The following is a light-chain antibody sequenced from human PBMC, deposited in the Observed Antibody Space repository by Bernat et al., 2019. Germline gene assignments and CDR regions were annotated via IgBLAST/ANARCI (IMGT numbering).Light chain of an antibody. CDR1: QGISSY. CDR3: QQYYSFSST. V-gene: IGKV1D-8*04. CDR2: AAS. Sequence: VIWMTQSPSLLSASTGDRVIISCRVSQGISSYLAWYQQKPGKAPELLIYAASTLQSGVPSRFSGSGSGTDFTLTISCLQSEDFATYYCQQYYSFSSTFGQGTKVEIK. J-gene: IGKJ1*01.